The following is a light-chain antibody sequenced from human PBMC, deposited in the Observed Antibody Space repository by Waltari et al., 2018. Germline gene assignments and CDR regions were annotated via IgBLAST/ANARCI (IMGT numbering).Light chain of an antibody. CDR2: GKN. CDR3: NSRDSSGNHLRV. V-gene: IGLV3-19*01. Sequence: QVRRVRAPLLIFYGKNHRPSGIPDRFCGAGSGNTASLTITGARGEDEADYYCNSRDSSGNHLRVFGGGTKLTVL. J-gene: IGLJ3*02.